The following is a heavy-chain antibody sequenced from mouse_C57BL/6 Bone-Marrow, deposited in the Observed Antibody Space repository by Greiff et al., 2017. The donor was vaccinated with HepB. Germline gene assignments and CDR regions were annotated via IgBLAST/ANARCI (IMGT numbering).Heavy chain of an antibody. V-gene: IGHV5-6*02. CDR2: ISSGGSYT. J-gene: IGHJ2*01. CDR1: GFTFSSYG. CDR3: ARQRITTVYFDY. D-gene: IGHD1-1*01. Sequence: DVKLVESGGDLVKPGGSLKLSCAASGFTFSSYGMSWVRQTPDKRLEWVATISSGGSYTYYPDSVKGRFTISRDNAKNTLYLQMSSLKSEDTAMYYCARQRITTVYFDYWGQGTTLTVSS.